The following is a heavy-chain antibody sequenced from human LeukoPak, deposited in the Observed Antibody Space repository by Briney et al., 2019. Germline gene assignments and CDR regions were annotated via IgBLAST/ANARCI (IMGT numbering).Heavy chain of an antibody. Sequence: ASVKVSCKASGYTFASYAMNWVRQAPGQGLEWMGWINTNTGNPTYAQGFTGRFVFSLDTSVSTAYLQISSLKAEDTAAYYCARGVPYYYDSSGYYYGDYWGQGTLVTVSS. CDR1: GYTFASYA. V-gene: IGHV7-4-1*02. J-gene: IGHJ4*02. CDR2: INTNTGNP. D-gene: IGHD3-22*01. CDR3: ARGVPYYYDSSGYYYGDY.